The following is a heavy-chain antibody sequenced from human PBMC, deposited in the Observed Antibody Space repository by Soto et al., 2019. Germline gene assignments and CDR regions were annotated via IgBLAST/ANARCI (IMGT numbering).Heavy chain of an antibody. CDR3: AKDLNLMIVVPDY. J-gene: IGHJ4*02. CDR1: GFTFPSYA. V-gene: IGHV3-23*01. Sequence: PGXSRRLSGAASGFTFPSYAMSWVRQAPVKGLEWVSAISGSGGSTYYADSVKGRFTISRDNSKNTLYLQMNSLRAEDTAVYYCAKDLNLMIVVPDYWGQGTLVTVSS. D-gene: IGHD3-22*01. CDR2: ISGSGGST.